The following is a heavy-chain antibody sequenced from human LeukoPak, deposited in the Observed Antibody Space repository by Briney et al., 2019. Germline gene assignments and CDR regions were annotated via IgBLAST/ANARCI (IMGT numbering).Heavy chain of an antibody. V-gene: IGHV1-18*01. J-gene: IGHJ1*01. CDR1: GYTFTSYA. D-gene: IGHD6-13*01. CDR2: ISSYNGNT. CDR3: ARVDGSSWSGYFQH. Sequence: ASVKVSCKASGYTFTSYAMHWVRQAPGQRLEWMGWISSYNGNTNYAQKLKGRVTMTTDTSTSTAYMELRSLRSDDTAVYYCARVDGSSWSGYFQHWGQGTLVTVSS.